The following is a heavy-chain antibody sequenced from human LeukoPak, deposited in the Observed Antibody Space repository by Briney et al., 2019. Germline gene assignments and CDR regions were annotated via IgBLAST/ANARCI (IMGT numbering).Heavy chain of an antibody. J-gene: IGHJ3*02. D-gene: IGHD3-22*01. Sequence: ASVKVSCKASGYTFTSYYMHWVRQAPGQGLEWMGIINPSGGSTSYVQKFQGRVTMTRDTSTSTVYMELSSLRSEDTAVYYCAITFRRDYDTRKGGAFDIWGQGTMVTVSS. CDR2: INPSGGST. V-gene: IGHV1-46*01. CDR1: GYTFTSYY. CDR3: AITFRRDYDTRKGGAFDI.